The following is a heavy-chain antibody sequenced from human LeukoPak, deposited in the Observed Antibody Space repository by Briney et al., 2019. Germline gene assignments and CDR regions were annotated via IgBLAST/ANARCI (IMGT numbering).Heavy chain of an antibody. Sequence: ASVEVSCKASGYTFSDYTIHWVRQAPGQGLEWMGWMNPNRGDTKYPWKFEGRVTLTRDTSVNTAYMELSRLRSDDTAVYYCTRDSGSYYGWFDPWGQRTLVTVSS. CDR2: MNPNRGDT. CDR1: GYTFSDYT. D-gene: IGHD1-26*01. V-gene: IGHV1-2*02. CDR3: TRDSGSYYGWFDP. J-gene: IGHJ5*02.